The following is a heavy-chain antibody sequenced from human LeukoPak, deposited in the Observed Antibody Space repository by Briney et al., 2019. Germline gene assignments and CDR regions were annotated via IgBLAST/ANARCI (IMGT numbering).Heavy chain of an antibody. V-gene: IGHV4-4*09. CDR1: GGSISSYY. CDR3: ARSTRGTKRGFDP. Sequence: SETLSLTCTVSGGSISSYYWSWIRQPPGKGLEWIGYIYTSGSTNYNPSPKSRVTISVDTSKNQFSLKLSSVTAADTAVYYCARSTRGTKRGFDPWGQGTLVTVSS. D-gene: IGHD2-8*01. CDR2: IYTSGST. J-gene: IGHJ5*02.